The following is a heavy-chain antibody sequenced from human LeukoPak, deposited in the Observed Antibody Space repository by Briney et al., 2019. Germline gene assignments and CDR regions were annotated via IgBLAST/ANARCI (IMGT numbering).Heavy chain of an antibody. V-gene: IGHV3-23*01. Sequence: HPGGSLRLSCAASGFTFRSYAMTWVRQAPGKGLEWVSEISNVGTINYADSVKGRFTMSRDNSKNTLYLQMNSLRAEDTAVYYCAKNGGHSTENYYMDAWGKGTTVTVSS. CDR1: GFTFRSYA. CDR3: AKNGGHSTENYYMDA. J-gene: IGHJ6*03. CDR2: ISNVGTI. D-gene: IGHD4-17*01.